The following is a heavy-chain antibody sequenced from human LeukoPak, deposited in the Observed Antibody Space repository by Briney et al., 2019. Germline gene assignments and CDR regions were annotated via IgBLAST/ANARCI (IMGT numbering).Heavy chain of an antibody. D-gene: IGHD3-22*01. V-gene: IGHV3-23*01. CDR3: AKDLGDSGGYNPFDF. CDR1: GFTFTTYA. Sequence: GGSLRLSCAASGFTFTTYAMNWVRQAPGKGLEWVSFISASGGSTYYAGSVKGRFTISRDNSKNTLFLQMSSLRAEDTAVYYCAKDLGDSGGYNPFDFWGQGTLVTVSS. J-gene: IGHJ4*02. CDR2: ISASGGST.